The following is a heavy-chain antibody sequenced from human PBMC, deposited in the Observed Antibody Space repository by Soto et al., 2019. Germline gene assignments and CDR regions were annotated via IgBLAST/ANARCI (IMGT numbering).Heavy chain of an antibody. CDR2: ISSSSRYK. CDR3: ARAHDYSWPERNSPLYWFDP. J-gene: IGHJ5*02. V-gene: IGHV3-21*01. Sequence: EVQLVESGGGLVKPGGSLRLACAASGFTFSSYSMNWVRQAPGKGLEWVSSISSSSRYKDYADSVKGRFTISRDNAKNSLYLQMNSLRAEDTAVYYCARAHDYSWPERNSPLYWFDPWGQGTLVTVSS. CDR1: GFTFSSYS. D-gene: IGHD4-4*01.